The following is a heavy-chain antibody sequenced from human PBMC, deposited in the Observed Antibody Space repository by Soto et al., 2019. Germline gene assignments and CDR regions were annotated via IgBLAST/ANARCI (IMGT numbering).Heavy chain of an antibody. Sequence: QVQLVQSGAEVKKPESSVKVSCKASGGTFSSYAISWVRQAPGQGLEWMGGIIPIFGTANYAQKFQGRVTITADESTSTAYMELSSLRSEDTAVYYCARGSVVVVAAIRDYYYGMDVWGQGTTVTVSS. V-gene: IGHV1-69*01. CDR3: ARGSVVVVAAIRDYYYGMDV. J-gene: IGHJ6*02. CDR2: IIPIFGTA. CDR1: GGTFSSYA. D-gene: IGHD2-15*01.